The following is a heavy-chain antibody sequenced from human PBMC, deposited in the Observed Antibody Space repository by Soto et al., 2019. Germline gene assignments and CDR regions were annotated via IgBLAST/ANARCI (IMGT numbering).Heavy chain of an antibody. Sequence: NPSETLSLTCAVSSGSISSSNWWSWVRQPPGKGLEWIGEIYHSGSTNYNPSLKSRVTISVDKSKNQFSLKLSSVTAADTAVYYCARGKVARPHLDYWGQGTLVTVSS. CDR1: SGSISSSNW. CDR3: ARGKVARPHLDY. V-gene: IGHV4-4*02. CDR2: IYHSGST. D-gene: IGHD6-6*01. J-gene: IGHJ4*02.